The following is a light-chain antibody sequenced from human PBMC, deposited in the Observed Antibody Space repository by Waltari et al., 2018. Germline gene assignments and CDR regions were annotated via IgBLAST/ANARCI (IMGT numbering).Light chain of an antibody. CDR3: QRSYTTPFMYN. CDR2: AAS. J-gene: IGKJ2*01. Sequence: DIQMTQSPSSLSASVGDRVTITCRASQTIRNYLNWYQHKPGKAPHLLIYAASSLQSGVPSRFSGSGSGTDFTLTISSVQPEDSGIYYCQRSYTTPFMYNFGQGTKLEMK. V-gene: IGKV1-39*01. CDR1: QTIRNY.